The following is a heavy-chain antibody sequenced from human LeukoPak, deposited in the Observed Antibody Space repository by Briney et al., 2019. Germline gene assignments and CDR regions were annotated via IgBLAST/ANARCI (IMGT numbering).Heavy chain of an antibody. CDR1: GYTFTGYY. Sequence: ASVKVSCKASGYTFTGYYVHWVRQAPGQGLEWMGWISPNNGGTSYAQNFRDRVTMPTDTSINTAYMELSWLTSDDTAVYYCAREWDCSGGICFPRGFDFWGQGTLVTVSS. CDR3: AREWDCSGGICFPRGFDF. V-gene: IGHV1-2*02. J-gene: IGHJ4*02. D-gene: IGHD2-15*01. CDR2: ISPNNGGT.